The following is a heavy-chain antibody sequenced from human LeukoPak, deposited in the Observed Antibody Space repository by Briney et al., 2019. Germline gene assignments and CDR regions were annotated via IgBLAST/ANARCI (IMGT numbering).Heavy chain of an antibody. J-gene: IGHJ4*02. CDR3: ARAQPGDYYDSSGYSDY. Sequence: SETLSLTCAVYGGSFSGYYWGWIRQPPGKGLEWIGEINHSGSTNYNPSLKSRVTISVDTSKNQFSLKLSSVTAADTAVYYCARAQPGDYYDSSGYSDYWGQGTLVTVSS. CDR1: GGSFSGYY. D-gene: IGHD3-22*01. CDR2: INHSGST. V-gene: IGHV4-34*01.